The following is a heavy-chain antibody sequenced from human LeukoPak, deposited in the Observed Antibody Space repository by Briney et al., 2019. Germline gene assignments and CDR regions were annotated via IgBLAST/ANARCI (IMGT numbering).Heavy chain of an antibody. J-gene: IGHJ4*02. V-gene: IGHV3-23*01. CDR1: GFTVSNNY. CDR3: AKGYYAD. D-gene: IGHD3-10*01. Sequence: GGSLRLSCATSGFTVSNNYLSWVRQAPGKGLEWVSAISGSGGSTYYADSVKGRFTISRDNSKNTLYLQMNSLRAEDTAVYYCAKGYYADWGQGTLVTVSS. CDR2: ISGSGGST.